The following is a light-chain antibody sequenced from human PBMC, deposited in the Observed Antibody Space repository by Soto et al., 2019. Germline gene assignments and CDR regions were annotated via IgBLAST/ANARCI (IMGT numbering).Light chain of an antibody. Sequence: QSVLTQPASVSGSPGQSITISCSGFSSDVGDYNYVSWYQQHAGKVPKLIIYEVTNRPLGVSSRFSGSKSGYTASLTISGLQDDDEADYYCSSYTSSIRIFGGGTKVTVL. CDR3: SSYTSSIRI. J-gene: IGLJ2*01. V-gene: IGLV2-14*01. CDR1: SSDVGDYNY. CDR2: EVT.